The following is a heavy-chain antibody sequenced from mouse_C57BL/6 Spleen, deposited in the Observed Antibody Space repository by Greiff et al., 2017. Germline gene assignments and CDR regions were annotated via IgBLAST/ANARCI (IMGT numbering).Heavy chain of an antibody. CDR1: GYTFTSYW. V-gene: IGHV1-61*01. D-gene: IGHD2-1*01. Sequence: VQLQESGAELVRPGSSVKLSCKASGYTFTSYWMDWVKQRPGQGLEWIGNIYPSDSETHYNQKFKDKATLTVDKSSSTAYMQLSSLTSEDSAVYYCARGDGNHYFDYWGQGTTLTVSS. CDR3: ARGDGNHYFDY. CDR2: IYPSDSET. J-gene: IGHJ2*01.